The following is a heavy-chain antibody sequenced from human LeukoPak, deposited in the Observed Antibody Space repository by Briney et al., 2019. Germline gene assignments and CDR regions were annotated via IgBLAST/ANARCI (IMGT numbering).Heavy chain of an antibody. CDR2: INPSGGST. CDR3: ARAIEIPAAIRAYYFDY. D-gene: IGHD2-2*02. V-gene: IGHV1-46*01. J-gene: IGHJ4*02. Sequence: ASVNVSCKASGYTFTSYYMHWVRQAPGQGLEWMGIINPSGGSTSYAQKFQGRVTMTRDTSTSTVYMELSSLRSEDTAVYYCARAIEIPAAIRAYYFDYWGQGTLVTVSS. CDR1: GYTFTSYY.